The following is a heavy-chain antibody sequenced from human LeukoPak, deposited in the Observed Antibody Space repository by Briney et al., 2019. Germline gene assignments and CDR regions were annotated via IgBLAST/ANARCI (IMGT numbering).Heavy chain of an antibody. J-gene: IGHJ4*02. CDR1: GGSISSGGYY. D-gene: IGHD3-22*01. V-gene: IGHV4-31*03. Sequence: SETLSLTCTVSGGSISSGGYYWSWIRQHPGTGLEWIGYIYYSGSTYYNPSLKSRVTISIDTSKNQFSLKLSSVTAADTAVYYCARAGYDSSGYSTYYLDYWGQGTLVTVSS. CDR3: ARAGYDSSGYSTYYLDY. CDR2: IYYSGST.